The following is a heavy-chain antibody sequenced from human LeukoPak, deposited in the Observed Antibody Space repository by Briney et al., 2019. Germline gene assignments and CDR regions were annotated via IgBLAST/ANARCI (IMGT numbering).Heavy chain of an antibody. CDR1: GFTFTTYW. V-gene: IGHV3-7*01. D-gene: IGHD3-10*01. Sequence: GESLRLSCAASGFTFTTYWMTWVRQAPGKGLEWVASINQDGTEKYYVDSVKGRFTISRDNAKNSLYLQMNSLRVEDTAVFYCAKVAKYYYGSETYYFFEHWGQGTPVTASS. J-gene: IGHJ4*02. CDR3: AKVAKYYYGSETYYFFEH. CDR2: INQDGTEK.